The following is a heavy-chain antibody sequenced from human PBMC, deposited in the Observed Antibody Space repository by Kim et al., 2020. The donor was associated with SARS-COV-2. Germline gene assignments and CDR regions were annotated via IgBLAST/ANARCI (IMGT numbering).Heavy chain of an antibody. V-gene: IGHV3-7*03. J-gene: IGHJ6*02. CDR3: ARSNAAPPYYYYYYGMDV. CDR1: GFTFSSYW. Sequence: GGSLRLSCAASGFTFSSYWMSWVRQAPGKGLEWVANIKQDGSEKYYVDSVKGRFTISRDNAKNSLYLQMNSLRAEDTAVYYCARSNAAPPYYYYYYGMDVWGQGTTVTVSS. D-gene: IGHD6-25*01. CDR2: IKQDGSEK.